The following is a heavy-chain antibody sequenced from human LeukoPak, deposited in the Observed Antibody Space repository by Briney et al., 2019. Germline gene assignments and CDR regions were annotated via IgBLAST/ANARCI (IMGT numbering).Heavy chain of an antibody. CDR3: ARQYYDYVWGSYPGDAFDI. Sequence: GESLKISCKGSGYSFTSYCIGWVRQMPGKGLEWMGIIYPGDSDTRYSPSFQGQVTISADKSISTAYLQWSSLKASDTAMYYCARQYYDYVWGSYPGDAFDIWGQGTMVTVSS. D-gene: IGHD3-16*02. CDR1: GYSFTSYC. V-gene: IGHV5-51*01. CDR2: IYPGDSDT. J-gene: IGHJ3*02.